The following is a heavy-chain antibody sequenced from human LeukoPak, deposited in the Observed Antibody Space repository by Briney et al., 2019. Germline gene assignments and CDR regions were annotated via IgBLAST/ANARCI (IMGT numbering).Heavy chain of an antibody. CDR2: INHSGST. CDR1: GGSFSGYY. V-gene: IGHV4-34*01. J-gene: IGHJ4*02. CDR3: ARLRSGGQVAGVYFDY. Sequence: PSETLSLTCAVYGGSFSGYYWSWIRQPPGKGLEWIGEINHSGSTNYNPSLKSRVTISVDTSKNQFSLKLSSVTAADTAVYYCARLRSGGQVAGVYFDYWGQGTLVTVSS. D-gene: IGHD6-19*01.